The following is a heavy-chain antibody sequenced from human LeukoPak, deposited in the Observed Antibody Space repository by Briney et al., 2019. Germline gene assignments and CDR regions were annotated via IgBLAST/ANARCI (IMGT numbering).Heavy chain of an antibody. Sequence: PSETLSLTCTVSGGSISSSSYYWGWIRQPPGKGLEWVSYISSSSSTIYYADSVKGRFTISRDNAKNSLYLQMNSLRAEDTAVFYCARDRGGTDDFWSGYYTGYFDYWGQGTLVTVSS. V-gene: IGHV3-48*01. CDR2: ISSSSSTI. D-gene: IGHD3-3*01. CDR3: ARDRGGTDDFWSGYYTGYFDY. CDR1: GGSISSSS. J-gene: IGHJ4*02.